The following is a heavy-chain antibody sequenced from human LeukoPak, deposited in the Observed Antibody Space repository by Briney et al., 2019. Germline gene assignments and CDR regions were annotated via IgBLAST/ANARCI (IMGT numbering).Heavy chain of an antibody. CDR2: ISAYNGNT. Sequence: VASVRVSCTASGYTFNNYGISWVRQAPGQGLEWMGWISAYNGNTNYAQKLQGRVTMTTDTSTSTAYMELRSLRSDDTAVYYCARVLGSGWYNLLDYWGQGTLVTVSS. D-gene: IGHD6-19*01. J-gene: IGHJ4*02. V-gene: IGHV1-18*01. CDR1: GYTFNNYG. CDR3: ARVLGSGWYNLLDY.